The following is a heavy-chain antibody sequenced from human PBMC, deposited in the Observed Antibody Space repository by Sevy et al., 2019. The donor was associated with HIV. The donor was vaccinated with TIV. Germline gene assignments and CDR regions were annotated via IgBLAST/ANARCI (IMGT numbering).Heavy chain of an antibody. CDR3: ARDTTTPIWFGVWGVMEGYYGMDV. CDR2: ISYDGSNK. Sequence: GGSLRLSCAASGFTFSSYAMHWVRQAPGKGLEWVAVISYDGSNKYYADSVKGRFTISRDNSKNTLYLQMNSLRAEDTAVYYCARDTTTPIWFGVWGVMEGYYGMDVWGQGTTVTVSS. CDR1: GFTFSSYA. V-gene: IGHV3-30*04. J-gene: IGHJ6*02. D-gene: IGHD3-10*01.